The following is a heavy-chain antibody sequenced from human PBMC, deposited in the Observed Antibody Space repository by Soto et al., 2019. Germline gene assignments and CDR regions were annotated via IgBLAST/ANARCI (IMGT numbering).Heavy chain of an antibody. V-gene: IGHV1-18*01. J-gene: IGHJ4*02. CDR2: ISAYNGNT. Sequence: GASVKVSCKASGYTFTSYGISWVRQAPGQGLEWMGWISAYNGNTNYAQKLQGKDTMTTDTSTSTAYMELRSLRSDDKAVYYCARTYVLLFFEWLPYYFDYWGWGALVTVPS. CDR1: GYTFTSYG. D-gene: IGHD3-3*01. CDR3: ARTYVLLFFEWLPYYFDY.